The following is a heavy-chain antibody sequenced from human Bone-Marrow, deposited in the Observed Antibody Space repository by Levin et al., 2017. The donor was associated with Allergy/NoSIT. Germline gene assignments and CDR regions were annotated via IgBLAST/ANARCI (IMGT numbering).Heavy chain of an antibody. J-gene: IGHJ5*01. V-gene: IGHV1-8*02. D-gene: IGHD2/OR15-2a*01. CDR2: INPHSGET. CDR1: GYIFTNYD. Sequence: ASVKVSCRASGYIFTNYDINWVRQAPGHGLEWLGWINPHSGETGYGQKFQGRLTLTRDTSTTTAYMDLASLTSDDTAVYFCARDTTAPTWFDSWRQGTLVTVSS. CDR3: ARDTTAPTWFDS.